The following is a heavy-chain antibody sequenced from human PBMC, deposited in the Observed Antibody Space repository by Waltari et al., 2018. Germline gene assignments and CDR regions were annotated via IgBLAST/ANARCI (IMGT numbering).Heavy chain of an antibody. J-gene: IGHJ3*02. D-gene: IGHD2-21*01. CDR3: ARDSGHIVVVIANDAFDI. V-gene: IGHV4-39*07. CDR1: GGSISSSSYY. CDR2: IYYSGST. Sequence: QLQLQESGPGLVKPSETLSLTCPVSGGSISSSSYYWGWIRQPPGKGLEWIGSIYYSGSTYYNPSLKSRVTISVDTSKNQFSLKLSSVTAADTAVYYCARDSGHIVVVIANDAFDIWGQGTMVTVSS.